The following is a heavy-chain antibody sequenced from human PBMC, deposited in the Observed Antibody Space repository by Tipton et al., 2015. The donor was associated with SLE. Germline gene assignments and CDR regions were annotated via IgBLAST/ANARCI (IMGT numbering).Heavy chain of an antibody. CDR3: ARVAPTEVFDY. J-gene: IGHJ4*02. D-gene: IGHD1-1*01. CDR1: GESFNGYF. V-gene: IGHV4-34*12. CDR2: IIHSGVT. Sequence: LSLTCAVYGESFNGYFWTWIRQPPGKGLEWIAEIIHSGVTNYNPSLKSRVTISVDMSKNQVSLKLSSVTAADTAVYYCARVAPTEVFDYWGQGTLVTVSS.